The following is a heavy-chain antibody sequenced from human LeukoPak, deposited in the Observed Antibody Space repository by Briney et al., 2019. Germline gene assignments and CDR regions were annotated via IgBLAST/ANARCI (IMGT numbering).Heavy chain of an antibody. V-gene: IGHV3-23*01. D-gene: IGHD3-16*01. Sequence: GGSLRLSCVDSGFTFSNYAMSWVRQAPGKGLEWVSGISSSGGSTDYADSVKGRFTISRDNSKNTLYLQMNTLRAEDRVVYYCAKRDDYLGWFDPWGQGTLVTVSS. J-gene: IGHJ5*02. CDR2: ISSSGGST. CDR1: GFTFSNYA. CDR3: AKRDDYLGWFDP.